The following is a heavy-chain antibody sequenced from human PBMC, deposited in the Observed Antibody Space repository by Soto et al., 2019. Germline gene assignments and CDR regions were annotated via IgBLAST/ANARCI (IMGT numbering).Heavy chain of an antibody. CDR3: ALDAKARQQMVPSDY. J-gene: IGHJ4*02. Sequence: ASVKVSCKASGFTFTSSAFQWVRQARGQRLEWIGWIAVGSGYTNYAQRFQDRVTLTRDMSTATTYMELSRLTSEDTAIYYCALDAKARQQMVPSDYWGQGTMVTFSS. V-gene: IGHV1-58*01. D-gene: IGHD2-8*01. CDR2: IAVGSGYT. CDR1: GFTFTSSA.